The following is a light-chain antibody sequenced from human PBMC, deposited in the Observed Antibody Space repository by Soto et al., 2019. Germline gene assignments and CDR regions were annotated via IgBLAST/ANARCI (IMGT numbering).Light chain of an antibody. V-gene: IGKV1-5*01. J-gene: IGKJ1*01. CDR3: LQLYNFSWT. CDR1: ENIGVW. Sequence: DIQMTQSPSTLSASVGDRVTITCRASENIGVWLAWYQQKPGKAPKLLIYAASSLQSGVPSRFSGSGSGTDFTLTISSLQPEDFATYYCLQLYNFSWTFGQGTKVDIK. CDR2: AAS.